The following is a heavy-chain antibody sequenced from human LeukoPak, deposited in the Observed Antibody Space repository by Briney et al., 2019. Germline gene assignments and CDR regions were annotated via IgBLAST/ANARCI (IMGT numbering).Heavy chain of an antibody. J-gene: IGHJ4*02. CDR1: GFTFSGYS. CDR2: IWYDGSNK. D-gene: IGHD6-19*01. V-gene: IGHV3-33*01. Sequence: GRSLRLSCAASGFTFSGYSMHWVRQAPGKGLEWVAVIWYDGSNKYYADSVKGRFTISRDNSKNTLYLQMNSLRAEDTAVYYCARDSLAVAGSIDYWGQGPLVTVSS. CDR3: ARDSLAVAGSIDY.